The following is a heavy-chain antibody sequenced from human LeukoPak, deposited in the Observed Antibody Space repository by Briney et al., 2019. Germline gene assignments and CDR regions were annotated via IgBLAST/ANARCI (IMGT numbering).Heavy chain of an antibody. J-gene: IGHJ4*02. CDR3: AKGNKEANSWISRIDY. CDR2: MSGSGDST. V-gene: IGHV3-23*01. Sequence: GGSLGLSCAASGFTFSSYAMSWVRQAPGKGLEWVSVMSGSGDSTHYADSVKGRFTISRDNSKNTLCLQMNSLRAEDTAVYYCAKGNKEANSWISRIDYWGQGTLVTVSS. CDR1: GFTFSSYA. D-gene: IGHD6-13*01.